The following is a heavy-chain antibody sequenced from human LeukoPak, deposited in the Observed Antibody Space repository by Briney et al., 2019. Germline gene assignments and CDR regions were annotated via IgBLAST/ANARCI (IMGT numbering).Heavy chain of an antibody. V-gene: IGHV3-66*01. J-gene: IGHJ4*02. Sequence: GGSLRLSCAASGFTVSSNYMSWVRQAPGKGLEWVSVIYSGGSTYYAGSVKGRFTISRDNSKNTLYLQMNSLRAEDTAVYYCASVRGYYGSGSTGLDFDYWGQGTLVTVSS. CDR3: ASVRGYYGSGSTGLDFDY. CDR2: IYSGGST. CDR1: GFTVSSNY. D-gene: IGHD3-10*01.